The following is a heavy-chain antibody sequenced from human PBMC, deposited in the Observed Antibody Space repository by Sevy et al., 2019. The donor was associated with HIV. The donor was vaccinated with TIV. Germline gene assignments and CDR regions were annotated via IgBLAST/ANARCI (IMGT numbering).Heavy chain of an antibody. CDR3: ARGGDIVVVVXATXVXXXI. Sequence: GGSLRLSCAASGFTFSSYSMNWVRQAPGKGLEWVSSISSSSSYIYYEDSVKGRFTISRDNAKNSLYLQMNSLRAEEXAXYYCARGGDIVVVVXATXVXXXIWGQGTMVTVSS. CDR2: ISSSSSYI. D-gene: IGHD2-15*01. V-gene: IGHV3-21*01. J-gene: IGHJ3*02. CDR1: GFTFSSYS.